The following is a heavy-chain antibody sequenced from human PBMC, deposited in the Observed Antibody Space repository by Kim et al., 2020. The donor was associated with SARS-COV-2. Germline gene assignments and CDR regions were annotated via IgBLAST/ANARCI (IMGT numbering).Heavy chain of an antibody. J-gene: IGHJ4*02. CDR3: AKGVATAIDY. D-gene: IGHD3-10*01. CDR1: GYTFTSYA. Sequence: ASVKVSCKASGYTFTSYAILWVRQAPGQGLEWMGWINAGNGNTKYSQKFQGRVTITSDTSATTAYMEVSSLRSEDTAVYYCAKGVATAIDYWGQGTLVTVSS. V-gene: IGHV1-3*01. CDR2: INAGNGNT.